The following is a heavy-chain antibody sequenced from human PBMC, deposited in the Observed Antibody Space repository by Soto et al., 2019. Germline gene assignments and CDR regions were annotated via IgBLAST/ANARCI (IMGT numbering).Heavy chain of an antibody. CDR3: AREAYSSGWYDY. CDR2: IYYSGST. CDR1: GGSISSYY. Sequence: ASETLSHTCTVSGGSISSYYWIWIRQPPGKGLEWIGYIYYSGSTNYNPSLKSRVTISVDASKNQFSLKLSSVTAADTAVYYCAREAYSSGWYDYWGQGTLVTVSS. V-gene: IGHV4-59*01. J-gene: IGHJ4*02. D-gene: IGHD6-19*01.